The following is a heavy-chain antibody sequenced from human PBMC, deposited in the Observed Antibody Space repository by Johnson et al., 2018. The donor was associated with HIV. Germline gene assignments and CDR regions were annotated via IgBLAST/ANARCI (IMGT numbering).Heavy chain of an antibody. V-gene: IGHV3-25*03. CDR2: VNPNGGST. J-gene: IGHJ3*02. CDR1: QFTFSSHY. D-gene: IGHD3-22*01. CDR3: ARADITYSYYDTSGSRAFDI. Sequence: VQLVESGGGLAKPAWSPRLSCAASQFTFSSHYMNCVRQAPGNALELVGQVNPNGGSTYLIDSGKGRFTISRDNAKNSLYLQMNSLRAEDTAVYYCARADITYSYYDTSGSRAFDIWGQGTMVTVSS.